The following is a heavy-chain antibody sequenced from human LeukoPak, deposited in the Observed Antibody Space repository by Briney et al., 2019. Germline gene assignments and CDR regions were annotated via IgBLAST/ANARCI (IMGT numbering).Heavy chain of an antibody. Sequence: GGSLRLPCAASGFTFSSYAMTWVRQAPGKGLEWVSSITTSGSIYYADSVKGRFTISRDNSKTTLYLQMNSLRAEDTAVYYCANGLWLQWGDYWGQGTLVTVSS. J-gene: IGHJ4*02. CDR1: GFTFSSYA. V-gene: IGHV3-23*01. CDR3: ANGLWLQWGDY. D-gene: IGHD5-18*01. CDR2: ITTSGSI.